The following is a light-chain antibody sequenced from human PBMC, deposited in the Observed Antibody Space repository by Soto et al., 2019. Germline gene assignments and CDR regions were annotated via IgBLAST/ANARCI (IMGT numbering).Light chain of an antibody. Sequence: QSALTQPASVSGSPGQSIPISCTGTSSDVGGYNYVSWYQQHPGIAPKLLIYDVTNRPSGVSNRFSGSKSGNTASLTISGLQAEDEADYYCSSYTSSSTLVFGGGTKLTVL. J-gene: IGLJ2*01. V-gene: IGLV2-14*01. CDR3: SSYTSSSTLV. CDR1: SSDVGGYNY. CDR2: DVT.